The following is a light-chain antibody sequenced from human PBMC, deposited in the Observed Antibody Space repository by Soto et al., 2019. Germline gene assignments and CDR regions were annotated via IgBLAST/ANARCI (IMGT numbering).Light chain of an antibody. J-gene: IGKJ1*01. Sequence: EIVLTQSPGTLSLSPGEGAALSCRASESMSYSYLAWYQQKPGQAPRLLMYGASSRATGVPDRFSGSGSGTDFTLTISRLEPEDFAVYYCHQYGTTPWTFGQGTRWIS. CDR3: HQYGTTPWT. CDR1: ESMSYSY. CDR2: GAS. V-gene: IGKV3-20*01.